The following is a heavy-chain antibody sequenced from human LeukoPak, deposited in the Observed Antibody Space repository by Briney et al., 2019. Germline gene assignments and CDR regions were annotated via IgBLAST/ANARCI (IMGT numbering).Heavy chain of an antibody. CDR3: ARDGYYDSSGYWAHFDY. CDR2: IYHSGST. V-gene: IGHV4-4*02. Sequence: SGTLSLTCAVSGGSISSSNWWSWVRQPPGKGLEWIGEIYHSGSTNYNPSLKSRVTISVDKSKNQFSLKLSSVTAADTAVYYCARDGYYDSSGYWAHFDYWGQGTLVTVSS. J-gene: IGHJ4*02. D-gene: IGHD3-22*01. CDR1: GGSISSSNW.